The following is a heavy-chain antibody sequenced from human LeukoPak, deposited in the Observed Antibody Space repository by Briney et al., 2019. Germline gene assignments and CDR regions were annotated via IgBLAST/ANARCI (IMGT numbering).Heavy chain of an antibody. Sequence: GGSLRLSCAASGFTFSSYSMNWVRQAPGKGLEWVSSISSSSSYIYYADSVKGRFTIARDNSKNTLYLQMNSLRTEDTAVYYCAKGGEAWLRFAAKDYFDFWGQGILVTVSS. D-gene: IGHD5-12*01. CDR1: GFTFSSYS. V-gene: IGHV3-21*01. CDR3: AKGGEAWLRFAAKDYFDF. CDR2: ISSSSSYI. J-gene: IGHJ4*02.